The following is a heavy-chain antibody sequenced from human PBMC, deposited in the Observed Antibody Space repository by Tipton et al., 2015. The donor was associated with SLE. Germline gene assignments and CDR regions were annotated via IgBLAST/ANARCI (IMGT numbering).Heavy chain of an antibody. D-gene: IGHD2/OR15-2a*01. Sequence: TLSLTCTVSGGPISSSYYWGWIRQSPGKGLGWIGSISYTGSTYYNPSLKSRVTMSVDTSKNQFSLKMNSVTAADTAVYYCARGVIFKGFDSWGQGTLVTVSS. CDR1: GGPISSSYY. V-gene: IGHV4-39*07. CDR3: ARGVIFKGFDS. J-gene: IGHJ5*01. CDR2: ISYTGST.